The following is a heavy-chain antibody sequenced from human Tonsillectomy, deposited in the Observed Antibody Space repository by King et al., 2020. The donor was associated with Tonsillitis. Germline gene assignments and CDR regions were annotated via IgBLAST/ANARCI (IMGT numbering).Heavy chain of an antibody. D-gene: IGHD3-3*01. Sequence: VQLVESGGGVVQPGRSLRLSCAASGFTFSSYAMHWVRQAPGKGLEWVAVISYDGSNKYYADSVKGRFTISRDNSKNTLYLQMNSLRAEDTAVYYCARKRGTIFGVDRPLDYWGQGTLVTVSS. CDR1: GFTFSSYA. J-gene: IGHJ4*02. CDR3: ARKRGTIFGVDRPLDY. CDR2: ISYDGSNK. V-gene: IGHV3-30-3*01.